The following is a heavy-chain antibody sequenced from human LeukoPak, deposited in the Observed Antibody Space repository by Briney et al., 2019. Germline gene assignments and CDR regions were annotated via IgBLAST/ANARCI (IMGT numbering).Heavy chain of an antibody. CDR1: GGSFSSGAYY. Sequence: SETLSLTCTVSGGSFSSGAYYWSWIRQLPGKGLEWTGYIHYSGSPYYNPSLKSRVSISGDTSKNQFSLTLSSVTVADTAVYYCARDSGYDSRGFYYGGFDPWGQGILVTVSS. CDR2: IHYSGSP. CDR3: ARDSGYDSRGFYYGGFDP. V-gene: IGHV4-31*03. D-gene: IGHD3-22*01. J-gene: IGHJ5*02.